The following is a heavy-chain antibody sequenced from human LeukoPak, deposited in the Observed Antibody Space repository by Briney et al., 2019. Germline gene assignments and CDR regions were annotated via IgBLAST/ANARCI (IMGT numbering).Heavy chain of an antibody. J-gene: IGHJ5*02. D-gene: IGHD3-3*02. CDR1: GGSISSYY. V-gene: IGHV4-59*08. CDR2: ISCSGRT. CDR3: ARHRLAYMAKNWFDP. Sequence: SETLSLTCTVSGGSISSYYWSWIRQPPGKGLEWIGYISCSGRTNYNPSLKSRATISVDTSKNQFSLKLSSVTAADTAVYYCARHRLAYMAKNWFDPWGQGTLVTVSS.